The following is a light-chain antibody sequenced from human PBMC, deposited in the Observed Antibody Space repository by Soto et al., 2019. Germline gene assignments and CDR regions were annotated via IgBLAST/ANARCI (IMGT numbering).Light chain of an antibody. CDR1: QSISSW. Sequence: DIQMTHSPSTLSSSLVNTFTITCRASQSISSWLAWYQQKPGKAPKLLIYKASTLKSGVPSRFSGSGSGTEFTLTISSLQPGDFATYYCQHYNSYSEAFGQGTKVDI. V-gene: IGKV1-5*03. CDR2: KAS. CDR3: QHYNSYSEA. J-gene: IGKJ1*01.